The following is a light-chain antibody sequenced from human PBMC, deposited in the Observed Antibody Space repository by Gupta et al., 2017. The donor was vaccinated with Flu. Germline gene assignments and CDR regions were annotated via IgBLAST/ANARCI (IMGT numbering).Light chain of an antibody. V-gene: IGKV3-15*01. Sequence: PATLSVSPGERATPSCRASQSVSSNLAWYQQKPGQAPRLLIYGASTRATGIPARFSGSGSGTEFTLTISSLQSEDFAVYYCQQYNNWPPTFGQGTKVEIK. J-gene: IGKJ1*01. CDR3: QQYNNWPPT. CDR2: GAS. CDR1: QSVSSN.